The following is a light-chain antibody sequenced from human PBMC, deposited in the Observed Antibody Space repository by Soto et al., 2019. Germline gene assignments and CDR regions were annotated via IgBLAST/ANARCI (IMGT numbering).Light chain of an antibody. J-gene: IGKJ1*01. V-gene: IGKV1-5*01. CDR2: DAS. Sequence: DIQMTQSPSTLSASVGDRVTLTCRASQSISNWLAWYQQKPGKVPKLLIYDASSLESGVPSRFSGSGSGTEFTLTISSLQPDDFATYYCQQYDTYSWTFGQGTKVDIK. CDR1: QSISNW. CDR3: QQYDTYSWT.